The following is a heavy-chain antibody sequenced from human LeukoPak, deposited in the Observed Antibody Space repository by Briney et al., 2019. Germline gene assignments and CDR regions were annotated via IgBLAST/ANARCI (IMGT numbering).Heavy chain of an antibody. V-gene: IGHV3-7*01. CDR2: IKQDGSEK. J-gene: IGHJ6*04. D-gene: IGHD3-16*01. CDR1: GFIIISYR. Sequence: GGSLRLSCAASGFIIISYRMSWVRQAPGKGLEWVANIKQDGSEKYYVDSVKGRFTISRDNAKNSLYLQMSSLRAEDTAVYYCAELGIMIGGVWGKGTTVTISS. CDR3: AELGIMIGGV.